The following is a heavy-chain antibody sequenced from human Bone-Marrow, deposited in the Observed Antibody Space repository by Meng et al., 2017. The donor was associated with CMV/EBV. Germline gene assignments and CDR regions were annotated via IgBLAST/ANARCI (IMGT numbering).Heavy chain of an antibody. D-gene: IGHD2-15*01. CDR1: GGTFSSYA. CDR2: IIPIFGTA. Sequence: QVQRVQSGAEVKKPGSSVKVSCKASGGTFSSYAISWVRQAPGQGLEWMGGIIPIFGTANYAQKFQGRVTITADKSTSTAYMELSSLRSEDTAVYYCARAPGVVVVAATFWFDPWGQGTLVTVSS. J-gene: IGHJ5*02. V-gene: IGHV1-69*06. CDR3: ARAPGVVVVAATFWFDP.